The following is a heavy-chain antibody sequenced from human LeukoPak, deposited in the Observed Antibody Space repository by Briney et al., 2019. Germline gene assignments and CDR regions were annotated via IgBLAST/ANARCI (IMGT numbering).Heavy chain of an antibody. D-gene: IGHD3-22*01. CDR1: GFTVSSNY. CDR2: IYSGGST. Sequence: PEGSLRLSCAASGFTVSSNYMSWVRQAPGKGLEWVSVIYSGGSTYYADSVKGRFTISRDNSKNTLYLQMNSLRAEDTAVYYCASFGDSSGYYGGYFDYWGQGTLVTVSS. CDR3: ASFGDSSGYYGGYFDY. V-gene: IGHV3-66*02. J-gene: IGHJ4*02.